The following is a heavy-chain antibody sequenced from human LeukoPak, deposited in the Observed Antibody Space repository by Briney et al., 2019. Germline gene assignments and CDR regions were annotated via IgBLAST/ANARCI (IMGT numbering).Heavy chain of an antibody. CDR2: ISSSSSTI. Sequence: PGGSLRLSCAASGFTFSSYSMNWVRQAPGKGLEWVSYISSSSSTIYYADSVKGRFTISRDNSKNTLYLQMNSLRAEDTAVYYCANDIAVAGFFDYWGQGTLVTVSS. CDR1: GFTFSSYS. D-gene: IGHD6-19*01. CDR3: ANDIAVAGFFDY. V-gene: IGHV3-48*01. J-gene: IGHJ4*02.